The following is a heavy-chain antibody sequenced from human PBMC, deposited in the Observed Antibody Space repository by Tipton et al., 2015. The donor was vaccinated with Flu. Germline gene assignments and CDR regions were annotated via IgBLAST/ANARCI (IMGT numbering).Heavy chain of an antibody. V-gene: IGHV3-21*01. CDR1: GFTFSGYS. Sequence: LSLTCAASGFTFSGYSMNWVRQAPGKGLEWVSSISSSSSYIYYADSVKGRFTISRDNAKNSLYLQMNSLRAEDTAVYYCARDTYYYGSGTDNAIDYWGQGTLVTVSS. CDR2: ISSSSSYI. J-gene: IGHJ4*02. CDR3: ARDTYYYGSGTDNAIDY. D-gene: IGHD3-10*01.